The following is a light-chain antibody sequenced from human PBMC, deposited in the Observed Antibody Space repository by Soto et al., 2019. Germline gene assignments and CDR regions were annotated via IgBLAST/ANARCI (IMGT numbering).Light chain of an antibody. CDR3: QQYAGSPWT. V-gene: IGKV3-20*01. CDR2: GAS. J-gene: IGKJ1*01. CDR1: QSLGGSQ. Sequence: EIVLTQSPGTLSLSPGERATLSCRASQSLGGSQLAWYQQKPGQAPRLLMYGASSRATGIPDRFSGSGSGTDFTLIISRLEPEDFAVYYCQQYAGSPWTFGQGTKVDIK.